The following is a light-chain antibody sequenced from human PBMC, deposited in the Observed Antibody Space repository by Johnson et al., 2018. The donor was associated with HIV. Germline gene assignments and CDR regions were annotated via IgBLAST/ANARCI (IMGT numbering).Light chain of an antibody. J-gene: IGLJ1*01. Sequence: QSVLTQPPSVSAAPGQKVTISCSGSSSNIGNNYVSWYQQLPGTAPKLLIYDNNKRPSGIPDRFSGSKSGTSATLGITGLQTGDDADYYCGTWDSSLSAHYVFGTGTKVTVL. CDR3: GTWDSSLSAHYV. CDR2: DNN. V-gene: IGLV1-51*01. CDR1: SSNIGNNY.